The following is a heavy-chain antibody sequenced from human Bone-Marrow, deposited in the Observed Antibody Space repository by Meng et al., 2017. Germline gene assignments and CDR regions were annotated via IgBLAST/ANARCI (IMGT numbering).Heavy chain of an antibody. CDR3: AVAVAGMAGDDAFDI. V-gene: IGHV5-51*01. D-gene: IGHD6-19*01. CDR2: IYPGDSDT. J-gene: IGHJ3*02. Sequence: GESLKISCKGSGYSFTSYWIGWVRQMPGKGLEWMGIIYPGDSDTRYSPSFQGQVTISADKSISTAYLQWNSLRAEDTAVYYCAVAVAGMAGDDAFDIWGQGTMVTVSS. CDR1: GYSFTSYW.